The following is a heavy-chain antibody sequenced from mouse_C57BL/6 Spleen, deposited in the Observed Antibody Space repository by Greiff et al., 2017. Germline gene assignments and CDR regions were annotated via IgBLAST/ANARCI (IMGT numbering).Heavy chain of an antibody. D-gene: IGHD4-1*01. CDR2: IRNKANGYTT. CDR3: AGYKTGTRNYFDY. J-gene: IGHJ2*01. CDR1: GFTFTDYY. V-gene: IGHV7-3*01. Sequence: EVMLVEPGGGLVQPGGSLSLSCAASGFTFTDYYMSWVRQPPGKALGWLGFIRNKANGYTTEYSASVKGRFTISRDKSQSILYLHMNALRAEDSATYYCAGYKTGTRNYFDYWGQGTTLTVSS.